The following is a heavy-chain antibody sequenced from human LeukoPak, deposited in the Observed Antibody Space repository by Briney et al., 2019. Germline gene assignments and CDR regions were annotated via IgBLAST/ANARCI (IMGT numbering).Heavy chain of an antibody. CDR1: GDSVSSNSAA. J-gene: IGHJ3*02. Sequence: SQTLSLTCAISGDSVSSNSAAWNWIRQSPSRGLEWLGRTYYRSKWYNDYAESVKSRITINPDTSKNQFSLQLNSVTPEDTAVYYCARARDSYYDSSGYYYVLDAFDIWGQGTMVTVSS. CDR2: TYYRSKWYN. CDR3: ARARDSYYDSSGYYYVLDAFDI. V-gene: IGHV6-1*01. D-gene: IGHD3-22*01.